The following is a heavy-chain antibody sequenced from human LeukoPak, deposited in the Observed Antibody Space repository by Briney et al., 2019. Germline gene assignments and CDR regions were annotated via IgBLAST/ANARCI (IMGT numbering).Heavy chain of an antibody. Sequence: PGGSLRLSCAASGFTFSSYWMHWVRQAPGKGLVWVSRINSDGSSTSYADSVKGRFTISRDNSKNTLYLQMNSLRAEDTAVYYCAKVSGAAANFDYWGQGTLVTVSS. V-gene: IGHV3-74*01. CDR1: GFTFSSYW. D-gene: IGHD6-13*01. CDR2: INSDGSST. CDR3: AKVSGAAANFDY. J-gene: IGHJ4*02.